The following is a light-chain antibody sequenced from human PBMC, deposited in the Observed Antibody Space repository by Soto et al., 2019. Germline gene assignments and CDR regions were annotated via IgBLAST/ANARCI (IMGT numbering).Light chain of an antibody. CDR2: EGS. Sequence: QSALTQPAAVSGSLGQSTTISCIGSSDNIGSYNLVSWYQQKPGKAPTIIIFEGSQRPSGVANRFAGSRSGNTASLTISVFQAEDEADYYGCSYAGTGTQYVFGTGTNVTVL. J-gene: IGLJ1*01. V-gene: IGLV2-23*01. CDR3: CSYAGTGTQYV. CDR1: SDNIGSYNL.